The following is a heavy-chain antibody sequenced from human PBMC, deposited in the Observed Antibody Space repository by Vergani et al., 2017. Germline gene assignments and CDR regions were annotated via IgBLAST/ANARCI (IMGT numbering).Heavy chain of an antibody. J-gene: IGHJ3*02. D-gene: IGHD1-26*01. V-gene: IGHV1-46*01. CDR1: GYTFTSYY. CDR3: ARDPDSGSYAGGAEGAFDI. CDR2: INPSGGST. Sequence: QVQLVQSGAEVKKPGASVKVSCKASGYTFTSYYMHWVRQAPGQGLEWMGIINPSGGSTSYAQKFQGRVTMTRDTSTSTVYRELSSLRSEDTAVYYCARDPDSGSYAGGAEGAFDIWGQGTMVTVSS.